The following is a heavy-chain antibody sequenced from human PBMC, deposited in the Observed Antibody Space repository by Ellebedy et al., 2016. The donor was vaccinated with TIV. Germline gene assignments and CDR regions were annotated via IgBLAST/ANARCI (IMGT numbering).Heavy chain of an antibody. J-gene: IGHJ5*02. V-gene: IGHV5-51*01. CDR1: GYNFTNYW. CDR3: GRFDRYCSGGGCFSGWFDP. D-gene: IGHD2-15*01. Sequence: GESLKISCQTSGYNFTNYWIGWVRQMPGKGLEWLGIFYPGDSDSKYSTSFKGQVTISADRSNTTDYLQWSSLKASDTAIYYCGRFDRYCSGGGCFSGWFDPWGQGTLVTVSS. CDR2: FYPGDSDS.